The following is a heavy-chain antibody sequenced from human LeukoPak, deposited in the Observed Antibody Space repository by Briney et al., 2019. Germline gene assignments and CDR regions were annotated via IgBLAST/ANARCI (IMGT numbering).Heavy chain of an antibody. D-gene: IGHD5-18*01. J-gene: IGHJ4*02. Sequence: SETLSLTCTVSGGSISSYYWSWLRQPPGKGLEWIGYIYYSGSTNYNPSLKSRVTISVDTSKNQFSLKLSSVTAADTAVYYCARALRGYTYSFYYWGQGTLVTVSS. CDR3: ARALRGYTYSFYY. CDR1: GGSISSYY. V-gene: IGHV4-59*01. CDR2: IYYSGST.